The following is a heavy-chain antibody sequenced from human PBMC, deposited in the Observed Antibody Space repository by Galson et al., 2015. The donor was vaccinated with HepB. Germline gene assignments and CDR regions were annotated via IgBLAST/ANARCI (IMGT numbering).Heavy chain of an antibody. CDR1: GFTFSSYW. D-gene: IGHD1-26*01. Sequence: SLRLSCAASGFTFSSYWMHWVRQAPGKGLVWVSRINSDGSSTSYADSVKGRFTISRDNAKNTLYLQMNSLRAEDTAVYSCARILLIVGATRRDWYFDLWGRGTLVTVSS. CDR3: ARILLIVGATRRDWYFDL. J-gene: IGHJ2*01. CDR2: INSDGSST. V-gene: IGHV3-74*01.